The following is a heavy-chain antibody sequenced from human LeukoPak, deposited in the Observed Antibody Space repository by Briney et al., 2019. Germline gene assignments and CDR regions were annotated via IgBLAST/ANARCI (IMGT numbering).Heavy chain of an antibody. D-gene: IGHD3-10*01. Sequence: ASVKVSCKASGYTFTRDDMHWVRQAPGQGLEWMGIINPSGGSTSYAQKFQGRVTMTWDMSTSTVYMELSSLRSEDTAVYYCQARLGEAFDYWGQGTLVTVSS. CDR2: INPSGGST. V-gene: IGHV1-46*01. J-gene: IGHJ4*02. CDR1: GYTFTRDD. CDR3: QARLGEAFDY.